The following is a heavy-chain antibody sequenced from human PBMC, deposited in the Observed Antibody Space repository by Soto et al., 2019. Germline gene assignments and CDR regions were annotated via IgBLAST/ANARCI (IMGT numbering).Heavy chain of an antibody. Sequence: GGSLRLSCAASGFTFSSYWMSWVRQAPGKGLEWVANIKQDGSEKYYVDSVKGRFTISRDNAKNSLYLQMNSLRAEDTAVYYCARVREYYDFWSGYQNKDYWGQGTLVTVSS. CDR1: GFTFSSYW. D-gene: IGHD3-3*01. V-gene: IGHV3-7*01. CDR3: ARVREYYDFWSGYQNKDY. J-gene: IGHJ4*02. CDR2: IKQDGSEK.